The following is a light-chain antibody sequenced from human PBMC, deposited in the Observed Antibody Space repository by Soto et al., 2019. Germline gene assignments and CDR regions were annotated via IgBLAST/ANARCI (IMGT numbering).Light chain of an antibody. Sequence: EVVMTQSPVTLSVSPGERATLSCRASQSISSDLAWYQLKPGQAPRLLIYIASTRATGVPARFSGSGSETEFTLTISSLQSEDFAIYYCHHYNLWPWTFGQGTKVEIK. J-gene: IGKJ1*01. CDR2: IAS. CDR1: QSISSD. CDR3: HHYNLWPWT. V-gene: IGKV3-15*01.